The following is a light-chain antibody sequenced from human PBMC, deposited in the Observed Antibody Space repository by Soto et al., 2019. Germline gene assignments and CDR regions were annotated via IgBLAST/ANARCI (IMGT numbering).Light chain of an antibody. J-gene: IGKJ1*01. CDR2: WAS. CDR1: QNVLYSSNNENY. Sequence: DIVMTQSPDSLAVSLGERATINCKSSQNVLYSSNNENYFAWYQQKPGQPPKLLIYWASTRESGVPDRFSGSGSGTDFTSTISSLQAKDVVVYYCQQYYNTPWTFGQGTNVEIK. CDR3: QQYYNTPWT. V-gene: IGKV4-1*01.